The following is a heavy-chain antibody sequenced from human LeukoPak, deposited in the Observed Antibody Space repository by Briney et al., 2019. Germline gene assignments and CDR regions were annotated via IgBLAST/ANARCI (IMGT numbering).Heavy chain of an antibody. CDR1: GGSISSSSYY. CDR2: IYYSGST. D-gene: IGHD4-23*01. J-gene: IGHJ5*02. Sequence: SETLSLTCTVSGGSISSSSYYWGWIHQPPGKGLEWIGSIYYSGSTYYNPSLKSRVTISVDTSKDQFSLKLSSVTAADTAVYYCATLPTAVNWFDPWGQGTLVTVSS. V-gene: IGHV4-39*01. CDR3: ATLPTAVNWFDP.